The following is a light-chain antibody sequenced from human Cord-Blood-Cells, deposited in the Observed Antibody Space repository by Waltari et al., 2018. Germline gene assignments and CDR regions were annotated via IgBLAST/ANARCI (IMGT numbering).Light chain of an antibody. J-gene: IGKJ4*01. V-gene: IGKV3-11*01. CDR2: DAY. CDR3: QQRSNWPLT. Sequence: EIVLTQSPATLSLSPGERATISCRASQSVSSYLAWYQQKPGQAPRLLIYDAYNRATGIPARFSGSGSGTDFTLTISSLEPEDFAVYYCQQRSNWPLTFGGGTKVEI. CDR1: QSVSSY.